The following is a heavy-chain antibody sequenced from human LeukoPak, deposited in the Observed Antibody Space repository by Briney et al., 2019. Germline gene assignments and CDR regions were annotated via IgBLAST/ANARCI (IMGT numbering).Heavy chain of an antibody. D-gene: IGHD5-12*01. Sequence: GGSLRLSCAASGFTFSSYSMNWVRQAPGKGLEWVSYISSSYSTTNYADSVKGRFTISRDNSKNTLYLQMNSLRAEDTAVYYCASRGYSGRFDYWGQGTLVTVSS. CDR2: ISSSYSTT. J-gene: IGHJ4*02. CDR1: GFTFSSYS. CDR3: ASRGYSGRFDY. V-gene: IGHV3-48*01.